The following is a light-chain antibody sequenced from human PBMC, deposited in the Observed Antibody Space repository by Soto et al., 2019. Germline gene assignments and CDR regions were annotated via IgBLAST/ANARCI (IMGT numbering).Light chain of an antibody. CDR2: AAS. V-gene: IGKV1-39*01. CDR3: QQSYSTSWT. J-gene: IGKJ1*01. Sequence: DIQMTQSPSSLSASVEERVTITCRASQSISIYLDWYQQKPGKAPKLLIYAASSLQSGVPSRFSGSGSGTDFTLTISSLQPEDFATYYCQQSYSTSWTFGQGTKVDI. CDR1: QSISIY.